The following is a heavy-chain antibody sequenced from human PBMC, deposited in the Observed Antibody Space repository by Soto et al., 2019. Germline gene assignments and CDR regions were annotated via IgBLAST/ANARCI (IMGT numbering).Heavy chain of an antibody. J-gene: IGHJ6*02. D-gene: IGHD2-21*02. CDR1: GGSISYEYYH. CDR2: IHYSGSI. V-gene: IGHV4-30-4*08. Sequence: QVQLQQSGPGLVKPSQTLSLTCTVSGGSISYEYYHWTWIRQSPGKGLEWIGYIHYSGSIIYNPSCKSRVTLSVDTSKNQFSLQLSSVTAADTAVYFCAREDDGGDRDYYGLDVWGQGTTVTISS. CDR3: AREDDGGDRDYYGLDV.